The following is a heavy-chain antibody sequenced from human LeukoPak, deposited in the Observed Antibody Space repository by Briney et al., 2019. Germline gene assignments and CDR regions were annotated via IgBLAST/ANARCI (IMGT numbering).Heavy chain of an antibody. D-gene: IGHD3-10*01. CDR3: ARDSMVTNVNDAFDI. Sequence: ASVKVSCKASGYTFTSYGISWVRQAPGQGLEWMGWISAYNGNTNYVQKLQGRATMTTDTSTSTAYMELRSLRADDTAVYYCARDSMVTNVNDAFDIWGQGTMVTVSS. J-gene: IGHJ3*02. CDR1: GYTFTSYG. V-gene: IGHV1-18*01. CDR2: ISAYNGNT.